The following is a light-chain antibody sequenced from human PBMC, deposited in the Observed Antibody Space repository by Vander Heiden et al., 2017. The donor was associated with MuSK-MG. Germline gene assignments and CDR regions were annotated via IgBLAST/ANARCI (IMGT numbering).Light chain of an antibody. CDR2: AAS. CDR3: QQSYSTPYT. J-gene: IGKJ2*01. CDR1: QSISSY. V-gene: IGKV1-39*01. Sequence: DIQMTQSPSSLSASVGDRVTITCRASQSISSYLNWYQQKPGKAPKVLTYAASSLQSGVPSRFSGSGSGTDFTLTISSLQPEDFATYYCQQSYSTPYTFGQGTKLEIK.